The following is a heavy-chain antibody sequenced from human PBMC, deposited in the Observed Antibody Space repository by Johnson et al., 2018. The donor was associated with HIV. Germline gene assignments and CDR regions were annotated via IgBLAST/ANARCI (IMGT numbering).Heavy chain of an antibody. D-gene: IGHD3-10*01. CDR3: ASLGGLDAAFDI. CDR1: GFTFSDYY. J-gene: IGHJ3*02. CDR2: ISNSGTTI. Sequence: QVQLVESGGGVVQPGRSLRLSCAASGFTFSDYYVSWVRQAPEKGLEWVSYISNSGTTIYYAASVKGRFTISRDNAKKSLYLQMNSLRVEDTAVYYCASLGGLDAAFDIWGQGTMVTVSS. V-gene: IGHV3-11*01.